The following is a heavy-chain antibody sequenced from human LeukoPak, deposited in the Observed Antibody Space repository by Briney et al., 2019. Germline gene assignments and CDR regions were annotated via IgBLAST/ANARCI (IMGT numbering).Heavy chain of an antibody. Sequence: GGSLRLSCAASGFTFSSYAMSWVRQAPGKGPEWVSAISGSGGSTYYADSVEGRFTISRDNSKNTLYLQMNSLRAEDTAVYYCARYCSSTSCYNGMDVWGKGTTVTVSS. CDR1: GFTFSSYA. CDR3: ARYCSSTSCYNGMDV. D-gene: IGHD2-2*02. CDR2: ISGSGGST. J-gene: IGHJ6*04. V-gene: IGHV3-23*01.